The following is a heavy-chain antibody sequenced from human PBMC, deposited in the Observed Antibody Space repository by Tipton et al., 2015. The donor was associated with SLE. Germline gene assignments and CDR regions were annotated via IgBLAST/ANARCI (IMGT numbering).Heavy chain of an antibody. D-gene: IGHD2-2*02. Sequence: SGFTFNSYAMHWVRQAPGKGLEWVAVISYDGTNKYYADSVKGRFTISRDNSKNALYLQMNSLRAEDTAVYYCARTADCSSTSCYTGGGYFHHWGQGTLVTVSS. CDR2: ISYDGTNK. V-gene: IGHV3-30*04. CDR3: ARTADCSSTSCYTGGGYFHH. J-gene: IGHJ1*01. CDR1: GFTFNSYA.